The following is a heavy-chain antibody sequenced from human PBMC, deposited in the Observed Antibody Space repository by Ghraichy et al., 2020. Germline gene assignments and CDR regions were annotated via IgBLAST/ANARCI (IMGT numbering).Heavy chain of an antibody. Sequence: GGSLRLSCAASGFTFSDYTMHWVRQAPGKGLEWVASIRYNSSYIYYADSVKGRFTISRDNSKKSLYLHMSSLRPEDTAVYYCVLMASIGSSHAFDIWCEATKGTVVS. CDR3: VLMASIGSSHAFDI. D-gene: IGHD6-13*01. CDR2: IRYNSSYI. J-gene: IGHJ3*02. V-gene: IGHV3-21*01. CDR1: GFTFSDYT.